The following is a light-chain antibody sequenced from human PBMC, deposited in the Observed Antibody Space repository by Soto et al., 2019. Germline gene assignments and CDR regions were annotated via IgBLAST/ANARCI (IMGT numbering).Light chain of an antibody. V-gene: IGKV3D-15*01. CDR3: QQYNNGPPVT. CDR2: GAS. J-gene: IGKJ5*01. Sequence: VIAQSTLTLFVSRGETVTLSCRASQSGSSKVAWYQQKPGQAPRLFIYGASTRATDIPARFSGSGSGTEFTLTITSLQSEDFAFYYCQQYNNGPPVTFGQGTRLDIK. CDR1: QSGSSK.